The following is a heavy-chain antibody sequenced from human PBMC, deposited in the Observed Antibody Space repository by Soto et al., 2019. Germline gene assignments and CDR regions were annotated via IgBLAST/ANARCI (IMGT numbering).Heavy chain of an antibody. J-gene: IGHJ4*02. CDR1: GYSFLNYD. D-gene: IGHD1-1*01. CDR2: IGTFSGDT. Sequence: ASVKVSCKASGYSFLNYDISWLRQAPGQGLEWRGWIGTFSGDTKYALKFQGRVTMTTDTSTTTVYMQLTNLRSDDTAVYFCARGRTTSLGTFDYWGQGTLVTVSS. V-gene: IGHV1-18*01. CDR3: ARGRTTSLGTFDY.